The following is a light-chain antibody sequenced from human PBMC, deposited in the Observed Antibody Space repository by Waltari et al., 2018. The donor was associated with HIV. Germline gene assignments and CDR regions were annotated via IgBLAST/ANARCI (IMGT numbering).Light chain of an antibody. V-gene: IGLV1-40*01. Sequence: QSVLTQPPSVSGAPGQRVTISCTGNNSNIGAGYDVHWYQQLPGTAPKFFISDDIRRPSGGPDRVSVSMSGTSASLAITGLQAEDEADYYCQSYDKSLSGSVFGGGTKLTVL. CDR1: NSNIGAGYD. CDR3: QSYDKSLSGSV. CDR2: DDI. J-gene: IGLJ2*01.